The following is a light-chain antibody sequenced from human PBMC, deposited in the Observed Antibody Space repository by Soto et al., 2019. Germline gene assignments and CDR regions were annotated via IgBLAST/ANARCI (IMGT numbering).Light chain of an antibody. Sequence: EIVLTQSPGTLSLSPGDRAAHSCRTTQILNGGSLAWYQVKPGQAPRLLMYDSSIRAAGVPNRFSGSGSGTDFTLIISRLETEDFAVYYCQLYGSSPELTFGGGTKVEIQ. V-gene: IGKV3-20*01. CDR3: QLYGSSPELT. CDR2: DSS. J-gene: IGKJ4*01. CDR1: QILNGGS.